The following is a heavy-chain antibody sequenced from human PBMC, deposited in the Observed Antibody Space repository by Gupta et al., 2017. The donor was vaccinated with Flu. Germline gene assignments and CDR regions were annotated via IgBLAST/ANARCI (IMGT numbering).Heavy chain of an antibody. D-gene: IGHD3-9*01. J-gene: IGHJ4*02. CDR3: ARDGDVLTAYYFAY. Sequence: QVQLAQSGAEVQKPGASVKDSCKASCYICTDSRISWVRQAPGQGLEWMGWISTYNGNTDYEQKFQGRLTMTTVTSTSTAYMELRSLRSDDTAVYFCARDGDVLTAYYFAYWGQGTLVTVSS. CDR2: ISTYNGNT. CDR1: CYICTDSR. V-gene: IGHV1-18*01.